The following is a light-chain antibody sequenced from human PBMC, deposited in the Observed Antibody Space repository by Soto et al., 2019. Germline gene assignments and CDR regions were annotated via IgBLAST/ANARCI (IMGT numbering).Light chain of an antibody. J-gene: IGKJ2*01. CDR1: QSLLHSNGYNY. V-gene: IGKV2-28*01. CDR2: LGS. CDR3: MQALQSPYT. Sequence: DILMTQSPLSLPVTPGEPASISCRSSQSLLHSNGYNYLDWYLQKPGQSPQLLISLGSNRASGVPARFSGSGSATEFTLNIARVEAEDFGVYYCMQALQSPYTFGQGTKLEIK.